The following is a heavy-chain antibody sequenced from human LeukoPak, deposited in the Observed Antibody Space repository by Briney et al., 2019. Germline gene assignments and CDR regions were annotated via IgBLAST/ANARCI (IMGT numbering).Heavy chain of an antibody. J-gene: IGHJ4*02. CDR1: GFTSTNCA. Sequence: GGSLRLSCAASGFTSTNCAMHWVRQTPGTGLEWVALISYDGSNKYYIDSVKGRFTISRDNTKNTLYLQLDGLRPEDTAVYYCAREMTSVVGKNFDYWGQGTLVTVSS. CDR3: AREMTSVVGKNFDY. V-gene: IGHV3-30-3*01. CDR2: ISYDGSNK. D-gene: IGHD2-2*01.